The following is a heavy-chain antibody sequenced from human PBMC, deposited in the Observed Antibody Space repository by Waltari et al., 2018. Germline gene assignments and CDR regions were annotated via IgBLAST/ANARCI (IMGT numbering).Heavy chain of an antibody. J-gene: IGHJ6*02. CDR1: GGSISSYY. V-gene: IGHV4-4*07. Sequence: QVQLQASGPGLVKPSATLSLTCTVSGGSISSYYWSWIRQPAGKGLEWIGRIYTSGITNYNPSLKSRVTRSVDTSKNQFSLKLSSVTAADTAVYYCARDNYYYYYGMDVWGQGTTVTVSS. CDR3: ARDNYYYYYGMDV. CDR2: IYTSGIT.